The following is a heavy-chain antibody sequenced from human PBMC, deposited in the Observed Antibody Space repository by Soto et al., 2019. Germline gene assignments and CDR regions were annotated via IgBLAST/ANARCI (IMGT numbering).Heavy chain of an antibody. CDR1: GGSISSGDNF. D-gene: IGHD2-15*01. CDR2: IYYSGTT. J-gene: IGHJ5*02. CDR3: ARVVYCSGGSCYTNWFDP. V-gene: IGHV4-31*03. Sequence: SETLSLTCTVSGGSISSGDNFWSWIRQHPGKGLEWIGYIYYSGTTYYNPSLKNRVTISVDTSKNQFSLKLSSVTAADTAVYYCARVVYCSGGSCYTNWFDPWGQGTLVTVSS.